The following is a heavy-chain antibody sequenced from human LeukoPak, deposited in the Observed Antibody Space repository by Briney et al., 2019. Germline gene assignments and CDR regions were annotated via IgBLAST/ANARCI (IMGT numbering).Heavy chain of an antibody. J-gene: IGHJ4*02. CDR3: AIDPNWGTHS. CDR2: IGNNGGGI. CDR1: GFTFSTYT. Sequence: PGGSLRLSCAASGFTFSTYTMYWVRHPPGKRLEWVSIIGNNGGGIHCADSVKGRFTISRDNFKNALYLQMNSPRVEDTAVYYCAIDPNWGTHSWGQGVLVTVSS. D-gene: IGHD7-27*01. V-gene: IGHV3-23*01.